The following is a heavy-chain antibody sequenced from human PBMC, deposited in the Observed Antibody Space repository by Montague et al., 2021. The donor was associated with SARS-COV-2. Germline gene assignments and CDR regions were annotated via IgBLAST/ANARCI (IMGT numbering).Heavy chain of an antibody. J-gene: IGHJ4*02. Sequence: SETLSLTCAVYDGSFSDYSWTWIRQPPGKGLEWIWEINHRGSTNYNPSLKRRVTISVDTSKNQFSLKMTSVTAADTAVYYCARGRQHINMVVVVVTGGEYYFDFWGQGTLVAVSS. CDR2: INHRGST. V-gene: IGHV4-34*01. D-gene: IGHD3-22*01. CDR1: DGSFSDYS. CDR3: ARGRQHINMVVVVVTGGEYYFDF.